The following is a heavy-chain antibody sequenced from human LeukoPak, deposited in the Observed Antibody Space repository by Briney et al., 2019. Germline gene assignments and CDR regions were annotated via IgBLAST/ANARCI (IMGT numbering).Heavy chain of an antibody. V-gene: IGHV4-59*01. D-gene: IGHD3-10*01. Sequence: SETLSLTCTVSGGSISSYYWSWIRQPPGKGLEWIGYIYYSGSTNYNPSLKSRVTISVDTSKNQFSLKLSSVTAADTAVYYCARDYGSGSYHFDYWGQGTLVTVSS. CDR2: IYYSGST. CDR3: ARDYGSGSYHFDY. CDR1: GGSISSYY. J-gene: IGHJ4*02.